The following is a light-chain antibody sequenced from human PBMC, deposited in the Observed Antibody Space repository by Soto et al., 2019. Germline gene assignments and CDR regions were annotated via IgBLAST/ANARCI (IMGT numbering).Light chain of an antibody. J-gene: IGLJ1*01. V-gene: IGLV2-8*01. CDR1: SSDGGGYKY. CDR2: EVN. CDR3: SSYAGINNLGV. Sequence: QSALTQPPSASGSPGQSFTISCTGTSSDGGGYKYVSWYQQHPGKAPKLMIFEVNKRPSGVPDRFSGSKSGNTASLTVAGLQAEDEADYYCSSYAGINNLGVFGTGTKLTVL.